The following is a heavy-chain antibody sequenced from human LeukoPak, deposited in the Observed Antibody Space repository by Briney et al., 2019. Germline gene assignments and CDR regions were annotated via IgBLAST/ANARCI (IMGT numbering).Heavy chain of an antibody. CDR3: ASAGITMVRGVPDY. D-gene: IGHD3-10*01. CDR2: INHSGST. CDR1: GGSFSGYY. V-gene: IGHV4-34*01. Sequence: SETLSLTCAVYGGSFSGYYWSWIRQPPGKGVEWIGEINHSGSTNYNPSLKSRVTISVDTSKNQFSLKLSSVTAADTAVYYCASAGITMVRGVPDYWGQGTLVTVSS. J-gene: IGHJ4*02.